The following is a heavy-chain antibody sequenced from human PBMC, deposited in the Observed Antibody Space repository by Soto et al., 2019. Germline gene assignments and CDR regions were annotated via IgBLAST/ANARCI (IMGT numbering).Heavy chain of an antibody. CDR2: ITPIFGTT. CDR1: GGTFSGYA. V-gene: IGHV1-69*06. D-gene: IGHD3-10*01. J-gene: IGHJ5*02. CDR3: ARTREPSRGVINWFDP. Sequence: GASVKVSCKASGGTFSGYAISWVRQAPGQGLEWMGGITPIFGTTNYAQKFQGRVTITADKSTSTAYMELSSLRSEDTAVYYRARTREPSRGVINWFDPWGQGTLVTVSS.